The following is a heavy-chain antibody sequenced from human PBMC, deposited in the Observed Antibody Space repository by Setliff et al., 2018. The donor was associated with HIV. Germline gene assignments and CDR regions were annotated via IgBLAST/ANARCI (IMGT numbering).Heavy chain of an antibody. Sequence: ASVKVSCKASGYTFTSYGISWVRQAPGQGLEWMGWISAYNGNTNYAQKFQGRVTVTTDTSTNTTYMELRGLRSDDTATYYCARVPSGAAGLVRAGFYFWGQGTLVTVSS. J-gene: IGHJ4*01. V-gene: IGHV1-18*01. CDR3: ARVPSGAAGLVRAGFYF. D-gene: IGHD6-25*01. CDR1: GYTFTSYG. CDR2: ISAYNGNT.